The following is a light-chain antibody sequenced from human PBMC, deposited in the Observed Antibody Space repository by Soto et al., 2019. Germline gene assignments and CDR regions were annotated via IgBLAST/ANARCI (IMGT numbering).Light chain of an antibody. CDR1: QSVSSN. V-gene: IGKV3-15*01. Sequence: EIVMTQSPATLSVSPGERATLSCRASQSVSSNLAWYQQKPGQAPRLLIYGASTRATGIPARFSGSGSGTEFTLTISSLQSEDFAVYYCQQYNNSPPTFGAETKVDIK. J-gene: IGKJ3*01. CDR3: QQYNNSPPT. CDR2: GAS.